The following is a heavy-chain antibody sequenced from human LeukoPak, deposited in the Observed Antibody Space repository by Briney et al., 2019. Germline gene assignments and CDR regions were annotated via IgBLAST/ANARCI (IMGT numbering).Heavy chain of an antibody. CDR2: ISGSGGST. J-gene: IGHJ6*03. V-gene: IGHV3-23*01. CDR3: AKDRDPYYYYMDV. CDR1: GFTVSSNY. Sequence: GGSLRLSCAASGFTVSSNYMSWVRQAPGKGLEWVSVISGSGGSTYYADSVKGRFTISRDNSKNTLYLQMNSLRAEDTAVYYCAKDRDPYYYYMDVWGKGTTVTVSS.